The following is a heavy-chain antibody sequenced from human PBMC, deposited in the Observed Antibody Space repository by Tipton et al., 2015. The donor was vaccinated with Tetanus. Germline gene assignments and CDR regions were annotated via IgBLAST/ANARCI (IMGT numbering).Heavy chain of an antibody. CDR3: AKDQRRRYYDILTADY. D-gene: IGHD3-9*01. CDR2: ISSNGGST. J-gene: IGHJ4*02. V-gene: IGHV3-64D*08. CDR1: GFTFSSYA. Sequence: SLRLSCSASGFTFSSYAMHWVRQAPGKGLEYVSAISSNGGSTYYADSVKGRFTISRDNSKNTLYLQMSSLRAEDTAVYYCAKDQRRRYYDILTADYWGQGTLVTVSS.